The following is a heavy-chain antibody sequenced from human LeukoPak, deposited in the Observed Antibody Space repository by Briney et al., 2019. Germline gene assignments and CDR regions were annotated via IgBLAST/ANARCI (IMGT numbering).Heavy chain of an antibody. V-gene: IGHV3-48*04. D-gene: IGHD4/OR15-4a*01. CDR3: ARDFDYGDYIDF. CDR2: ISSGGLTI. CDR1: GFTFSTYT. Sequence: PGGSLRLPCVASGFTFSTYTFNWVRQAPGKGLEWLSYISSGGLTIFYADSVKGRFTISRDNTKNAIYLDMTNLRAEDTAVYYCARDFDYGDYIDFWGQGTLVAVSS. J-gene: IGHJ4*02.